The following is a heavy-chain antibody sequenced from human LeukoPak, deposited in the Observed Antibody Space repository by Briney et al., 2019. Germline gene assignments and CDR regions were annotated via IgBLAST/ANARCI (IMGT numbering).Heavy chain of an antibody. V-gene: IGHV1-69*05. Sequence: ASVKVSCKASGGTFSSYAISWVRQAPGQGLEWMGGIIPIFGTANYAQKFQGRVTITTDESTSTAYRELSSLRSEDTAVYYCAIWSSGYYYYYMDVWGKGTTVTVSS. CDR3: AIWSSGYYYYYMDV. CDR1: GGTFSSYA. CDR2: IIPIFGTA. D-gene: IGHD3-3*01. J-gene: IGHJ6*03.